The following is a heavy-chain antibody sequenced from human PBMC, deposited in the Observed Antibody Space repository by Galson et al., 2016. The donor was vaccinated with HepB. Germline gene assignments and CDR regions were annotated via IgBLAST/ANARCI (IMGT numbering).Heavy chain of an antibody. V-gene: IGHV4-59*01. CDR1: GCSMNSSY. D-gene: IGHD1-26*01. CDR3: ARARIVGATSEAFDI. J-gene: IGHJ3*02. CDR2: IYYSGST. Sequence: SETLSLTCTASGCSMNSSYWTWIRQPPGKGLHWVEYIYYSGSTKYNPSIPTLVTFSVDTSKKQFSLKLSTATAADTAVYYCARARIVGATSEAFDIWGRGTLVTVSS.